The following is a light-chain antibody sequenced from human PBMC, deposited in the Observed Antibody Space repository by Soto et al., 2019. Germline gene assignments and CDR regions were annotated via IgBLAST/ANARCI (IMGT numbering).Light chain of an antibody. CDR1: TGAVTSDYY. J-gene: IGLJ3*02. V-gene: IGLV7-43*01. CDR3: LLYHGAAQV. CDR2: STY. Sequence: QTVVTQEPSLTVSPGETVTLTCASSTGAVTSDYYPNWLQQKPGQAPRSLIHSTYTRHFWTPARFSGSLLGGKAALTVSDVQPEDEADYYCLLYHGAAQVFGGGTQLTVL.